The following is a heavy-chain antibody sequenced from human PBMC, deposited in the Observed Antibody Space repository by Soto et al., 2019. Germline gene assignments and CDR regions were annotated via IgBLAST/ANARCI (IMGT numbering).Heavy chain of an antibody. CDR2: INHSGST. D-gene: IGHD3-9*01. CDR3: ARVTSKYYDILTVYNWFDP. V-gene: IGHV4-34*01. Sequence: SETLSLTRAVYGGSFSGYYWSWVRPPPGKGLEWIGEINHSGSTNYNPSLKSRVTISVDTSKNQFSLKLSSVTAADTAVYYCARVTSKYYDILTVYNWFDPWGQGTLVTVSS. CDR1: GGSFSGYY. J-gene: IGHJ5*02.